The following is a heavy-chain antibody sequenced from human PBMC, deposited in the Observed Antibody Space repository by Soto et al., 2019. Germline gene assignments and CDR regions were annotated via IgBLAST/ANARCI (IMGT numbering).Heavy chain of an antibody. J-gene: IGHJ3*02. Sequence: GGSLRLSCAASGFTFSTYAMSWVRQAPGKGLEWVSAISGSGGSTCYADSVKGRFTISRDNSKNTLYLQMSSLRAEDTALYYCAKDRFYYDSSAYYYDAFDIWGQGTMVTVSS. CDR3: AKDRFYYDSSAYYYDAFDI. V-gene: IGHV3-23*01. D-gene: IGHD3-22*01. CDR1: GFTFSTYA. CDR2: ISGSGGST.